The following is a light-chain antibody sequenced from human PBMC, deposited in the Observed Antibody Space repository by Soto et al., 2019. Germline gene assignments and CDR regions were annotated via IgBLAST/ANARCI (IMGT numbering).Light chain of an antibody. J-gene: IGKJ1*01. CDR3: QQYNSYSST. CDR2: DVS. V-gene: IGKV1-5*01. Sequence: DIQMTQSPSTLAASVGDTVTMTCRSSSKWLAWYQKKPGKAPKLLIYDVSNLERGVPPRFSGSTSGAESTLTITGLQPDDFATYYCQQYNSYSSTFGQGTKVDIK. CDR1: SSKW.